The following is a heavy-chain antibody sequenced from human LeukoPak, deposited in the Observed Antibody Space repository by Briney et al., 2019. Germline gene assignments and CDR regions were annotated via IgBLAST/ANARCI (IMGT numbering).Heavy chain of an antibody. V-gene: IGHV1-2*02. J-gene: IGHJ4*02. CDR1: GYTFTGYY. Sequence: GASVKVSCKASGYTFTGYYMHWVRQAPGQGLEWMGWINPNSGGTSYAQKFQGRVTMTRDTSISTACMELSRLRSDDTAVYYCARQNCSSTSCVLGDFDYWGQGTLVTVSS. CDR3: ARQNCSSTSCVLGDFDY. D-gene: IGHD2-2*01. CDR2: INPNSGGT.